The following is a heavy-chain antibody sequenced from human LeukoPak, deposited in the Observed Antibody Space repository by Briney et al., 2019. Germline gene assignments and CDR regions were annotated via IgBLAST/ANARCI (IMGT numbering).Heavy chain of an antibody. D-gene: IGHD2-2*01. V-gene: IGHV3-33*01. CDR2: IWFDGTNK. CDR3: ARDRGTTSSSGWYFDP. J-gene: IGHJ2*01. CDR1: GFTFSSSG. Sequence: GGSLRLSCAASGFTFSSSGMHWVRQAPGKGLEWVTIIWFDGTNKYYADSVKGRFSISRDNSKNTLYLQMNSLRPEDTAVYYCARDRGTTSSSGWYFDPWGHGTLVTVSS.